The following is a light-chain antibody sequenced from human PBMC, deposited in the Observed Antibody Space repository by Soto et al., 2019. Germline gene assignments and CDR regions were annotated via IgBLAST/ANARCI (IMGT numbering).Light chain of an antibody. V-gene: IGLV9-49*03. J-gene: IGLJ2*01. CDR2: VGPGGIVG. CDR1: SGYSDCN. Sequence: QAVLTQPPSASASLGASVTLTCTLSSGYSDCNVDWYQQRPGKGPRLVMRVGPGGIVGSKGNGIPDRFSVLGSGLNRYLTIKNIQEEDESDYHCGADHGSGANFVKVFGGGTKLTVL. CDR3: GADHGSGANFVKV.